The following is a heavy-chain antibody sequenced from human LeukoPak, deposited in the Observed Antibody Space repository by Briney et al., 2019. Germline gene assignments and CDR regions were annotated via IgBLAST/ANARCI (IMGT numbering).Heavy chain of an antibody. D-gene: IGHD5-24*01. CDR2: ISHVGST. Sequence: PSETLSLTCAVYGGSLSGYCWSWIRQPPGKGLEWIGEISHVGSTSYNPSLKSRVTISIDTAKNQFSLKLTSVTAADSSVYYCARRKPDGYDAYWGQGTLVTVSS. CDR3: ARRKPDGYDAY. V-gene: IGHV4-34*01. CDR1: GGSLSGYC. J-gene: IGHJ4*02.